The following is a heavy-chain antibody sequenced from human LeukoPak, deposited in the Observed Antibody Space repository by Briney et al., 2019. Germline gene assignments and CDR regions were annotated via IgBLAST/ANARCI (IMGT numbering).Heavy chain of an antibody. J-gene: IGHJ4*02. D-gene: IGHD6-13*01. V-gene: IGHV1-18*01. CDR3: ARDGAAGPADGTFDY. CDR2: ISAYNGNT. CDR1: GYTFTSYG. Sequence: ASVKVSCKASGYTFTSYGISWVRQAPGQGLEWMGWISAYNGNTNYAQELQGRVTMTTDTSTSTAYMELRSLRSDDTAVYYCARDGAAGPADGTFDYWGQGTLVTVSS.